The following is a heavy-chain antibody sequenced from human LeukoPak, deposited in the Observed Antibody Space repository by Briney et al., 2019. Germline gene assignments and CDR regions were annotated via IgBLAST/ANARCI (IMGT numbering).Heavy chain of an antibody. D-gene: IGHD6-13*01. CDR2: IWYDGSNK. CDR3: AREGRGYSSSWYGRAAFDI. J-gene: IGHJ3*02. Sequence: GGSLRLSCAASGFTFSSYGMHWVRQAPGRGLEWVAVIWYDGSNKYYADSVKGRFTISRDNSKNTLYLQMNSLRAEDTAVYYCAREGRGYSSSWYGRAAFDIWGQGTMVTVSS. CDR1: GFTFSSYG. V-gene: IGHV3-33*01.